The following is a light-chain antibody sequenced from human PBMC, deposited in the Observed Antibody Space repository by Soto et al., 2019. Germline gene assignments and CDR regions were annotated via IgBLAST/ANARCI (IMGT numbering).Light chain of an antibody. CDR3: QQYYSYPPWT. CDR1: QGISTY. Sequence: IQLTQSPSSLSASVGDRVTITCRASQGISTYLAWYQQKPGRAPKLLIYTASTLQSGVPSRFSGSGSGTDFTLTISCLQSEDFATYYCQQYYSYPPWTFGQGTKVDIK. CDR2: TAS. J-gene: IGKJ1*01. V-gene: IGKV1-9*01.